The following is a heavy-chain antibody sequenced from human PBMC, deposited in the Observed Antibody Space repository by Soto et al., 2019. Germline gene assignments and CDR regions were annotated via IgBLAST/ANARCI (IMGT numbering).Heavy chain of an antibody. J-gene: IGHJ6*02. CDR1: GYTFTSYD. CDR2: MNPNSGNT. Sequence: QVQLVQSGAEVKKPGASVKVSCKASGYTFTSYDINWVRQATGQGLEWMGWMNPNSGNTGYAQKFQGRVTMTRNTSIXXAXMXXSSLRSEDTAVYYCAGTYYYGSGSSQLYYYYGMDVWGQGTTVTVSS. D-gene: IGHD3-10*01. CDR3: AGTYYYGSGSSQLYYYYGMDV. V-gene: IGHV1-8*01.